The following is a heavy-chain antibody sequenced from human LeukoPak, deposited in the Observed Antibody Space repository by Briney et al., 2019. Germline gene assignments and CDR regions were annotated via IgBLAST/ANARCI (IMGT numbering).Heavy chain of an antibody. CDR1: GFSFSSSG. D-gene: IGHD3-10*01. Sequence: GGSLRLSCAASGFSFSSSGMHWVRQAPGKGLEWVSSISGGDGSPYYADSVKGRFTISRDNSKNTLYLQMNSLRAEDTAVYYCAKGESHPKYYFDYWGQGTLVTVSS. V-gene: IGHV3-23*01. J-gene: IGHJ4*02. CDR2: ISGGDGSP. CDR3: AKGESHPKYYFDY.